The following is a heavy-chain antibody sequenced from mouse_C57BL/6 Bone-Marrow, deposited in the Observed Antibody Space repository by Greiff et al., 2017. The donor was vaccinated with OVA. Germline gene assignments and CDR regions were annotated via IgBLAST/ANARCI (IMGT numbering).Heavy chain of an antibody. CDR2: ISSGGDYI. CDR1: GFTFSSYA. Sequence: EVQLQESGEGLVKPGGSLKLSCAASGFTFSSYAMSWVRQTPEKRLEWVAYISSGGDYIYYAGTVKGRFTISRDKATSTLYLQMSSLKSEDTAMYYCTRDDCNAMDYWGQGTSVTVSS. D-gene: IGHD2-4*01. J-gene: IGHJ4*01. CDR3: TRDDCNAMDY. V-gene: IGHV5-9-1*02.